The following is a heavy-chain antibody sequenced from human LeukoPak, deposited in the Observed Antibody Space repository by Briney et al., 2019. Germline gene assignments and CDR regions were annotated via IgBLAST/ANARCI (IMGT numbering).Heavy chain of an antibody. V-gene: IGHV3-74*01. D-gene: IGHD2-8*01. CDR2: INSDGSST. CDR3: ARGSYAIKGNWFDP. Sequence: PGGSLRLSCAASGFTFSSYWMHWVRQAPGKGLVWVSRINSDGSSTSYADSVKGRFTISRDNAKNTLYLQMNSLRAEDTAVYYCARGSYAIKGNWFDPWGQGTLVTVSS. J-gene: IGHJ5*02. CDR1: GFTFSSYW.